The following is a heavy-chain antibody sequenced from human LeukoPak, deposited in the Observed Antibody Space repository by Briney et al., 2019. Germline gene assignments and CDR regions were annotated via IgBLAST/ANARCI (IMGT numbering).Heavy chain of an antibody. CDR3: ARGSNSYPYCYDY. CDR1: GFSFSSYW. Sequence: PGGSLRLSCAASGFSFSSYWMSWVRQAPGKGLEWVTNIKRDESEIYYVDSVKGRFTVSRDNAKNSLYLQMNSPRVEDTAVYYCARGSNSYPYCYDYWGQGILVTVSS. D-gene: IGHD2-2*01. CDR2: IKRDESEI. V-gene: IGHV3-7*04. J-gene: IGHJ4*02.